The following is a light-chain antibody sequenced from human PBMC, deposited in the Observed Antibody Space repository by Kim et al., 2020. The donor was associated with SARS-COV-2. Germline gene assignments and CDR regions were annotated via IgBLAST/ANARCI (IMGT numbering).Light chain of an antibody. CDR1: QSVSSY. CDR3: QQRSIALT. V-gene: IGKV3-11*01. Sequence: SLSPGERATLSCRASQSVSSYLAWYQQKPGQAPRLLIYDASNRATGIPARFSGSGSGTDFTLTISSLEPEDFAVYYCQQRSIALTFGGGTKVDIK. CDR2: DAS. J-gene: IGKJ4*01.